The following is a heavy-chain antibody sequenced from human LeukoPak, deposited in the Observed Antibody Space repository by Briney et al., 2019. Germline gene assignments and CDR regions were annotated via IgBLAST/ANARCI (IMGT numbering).Heavy chain of an antibody. V-gene: IGHV3-30*02. CDR2: IWYDGSNK. CDR1: GFTFSSYG. J-gene: IGHJ3*02. Sequence: GGSLRLSCAASGFTFSSYGMHWVRQAPGKGLEWVAVIWYDGSNKYYADSVKGRFTISRDNSKNTLYLQMNSLRAEDTAVYYCAKQSGFGAFDSWGQGTMVTVSS. CDR3: AKQSGFGAFDS. D-gene: IGHD3-3*01.